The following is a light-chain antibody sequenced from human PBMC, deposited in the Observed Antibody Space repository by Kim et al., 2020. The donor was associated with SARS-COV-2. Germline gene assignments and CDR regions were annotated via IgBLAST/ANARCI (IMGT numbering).Light chain of an antibody. CDR2: AGS. V-gene: IGKV2-28*01. Sequence: DIVMTQSPLSLPVTPGEPASISCRSSQSLLYSNGYNYLDWYLQKPGQSPQLLIYAGSNRAYGVPDRFSGSGSGTDFTLKISRVEAEDVGVYYCMQALQTPLTFGGGTKVDIK. J-gene: IGKJ4*01. CDR3: MQALQTPLT. CDR1: QSLLYSNGYNY.